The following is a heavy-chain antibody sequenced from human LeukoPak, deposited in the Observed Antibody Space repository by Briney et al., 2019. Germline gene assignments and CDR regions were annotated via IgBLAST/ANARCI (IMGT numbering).Heavy chain of an antibody. CDR3: ASQGKDYGAYDAFDI. D-gene: IGHD4-17*01. V-gene: IGHV4-34*01. Sequence: SETLSLTCAVYGGSFSGYYWSWIRQPPGKGLEWIGEINHSGSTNYNPSLKSRVTISVDTSKNQFSLKLSSVTAADTAVYYCASQGKDYGAYDAFDIWGQGTMVTVSS. CDR1: GGSFSGYY. J-gene: IGHJ3*02. CDR2: INHSGST.